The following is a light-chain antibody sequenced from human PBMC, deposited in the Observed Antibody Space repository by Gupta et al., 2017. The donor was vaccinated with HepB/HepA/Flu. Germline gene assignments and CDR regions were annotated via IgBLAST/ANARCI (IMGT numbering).Light chain of an antibody. CDR1: SSDVGGYNY. CDR3: CSFAGGNRV. Sequence: QSALTQPPSPSRSPGQSVTISCTGTSSDVGGYNYVSWYQQHPGKAPQRMIYEVNKRPSGVPDRFSGSKSGNTASLTVSGLQAEDEADYYCCSFAGGNRVFGGGTKLT. CDR2: EVN. V-gene: IGLV2-8*01. J-gene: IGLJ2*01.